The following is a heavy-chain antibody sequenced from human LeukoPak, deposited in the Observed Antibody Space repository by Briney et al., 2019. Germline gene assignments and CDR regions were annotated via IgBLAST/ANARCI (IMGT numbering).Heavy chain of an antibody. CDR2: IYSEGNT. D-gene: IGHD3/OR15-3a*01. CDR3: VRSSSWTGLLDQ. CDR1: GFTVSSSY. J-gene: IGHJ5*02. Sequence: QPGGSLRLSCAASGFTVSSSYMSWVRQAPGKGLEWVSIIYSEGNTYHAESVKGRFTISRDSSKNTVYLRMNSLRGEDAAMYYCVRSSSWTGLLDQWGRGTLVTVSS. V-gene: IGHV3-53*01.